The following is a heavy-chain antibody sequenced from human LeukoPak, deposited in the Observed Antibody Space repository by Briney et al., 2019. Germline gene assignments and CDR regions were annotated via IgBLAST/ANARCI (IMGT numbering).Heavy chain of an antibody. CDR1: GYSISSGCY. CDR2: IYNSGSS. CDR3: ARVLYYYGSAGPYYFDY. V-gene: IGHV4-38-2*02. D-gene: IGHD3-10*01. J-gene: IGHJ4*02. Sequence: SETLSLTRTVSGYSISSGCYWGWIRQPPGKGLEWIGSIYNSGSSYYNPSLKSRVTISVDTSKNQFYLKLSSVTAADTAMYYCARVLYYYGSAGPYYFDYWGQGTLVTVSS.